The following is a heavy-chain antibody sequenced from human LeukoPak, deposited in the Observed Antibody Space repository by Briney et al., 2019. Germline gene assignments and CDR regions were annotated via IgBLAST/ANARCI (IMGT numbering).Heavy chain of an antibody. CDR1: GYSFTSYW. CDR3: ARQGSSWSPDNWFDP. CDR2: IYPGDSDT. J-gene: IGHJ5*02. V-gene: IGHV5-51*01. Sequence: GESLKISCKGSGYSFTSYWIGWVRQMPGKGLEWMGIIYPGDSDTRYSPSFQGQVTISADKSISTACLQWSSLKASDTAMYYCARQGSSWSPDNWFDPWGQGTLVTVSS. D-gene: IGHD6-13*01.